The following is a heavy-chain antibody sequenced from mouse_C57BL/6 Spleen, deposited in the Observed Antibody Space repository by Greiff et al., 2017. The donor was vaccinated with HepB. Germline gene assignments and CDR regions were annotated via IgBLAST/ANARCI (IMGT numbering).Heavy chain of an antibody. Sequence: LQQPGAELVKPGASVKLSCKASGYTFTSYWMHWVKQRPGQGLEWIGMIHPNSGSTNYNEKFKSKATLTVDKSSSTAYMQLSSLTSEDSAVYYCARGGTTEGYYFDYWGQGTTLTVSS. J-gene: IGHJ2*01. CDR2: IHPNSGST. CDR3: ARGGTTEGYYFDY. D-gene: IGHD1-1*01. V-gene: IGHV1-64*01. CDR1: GYTFTSYW.